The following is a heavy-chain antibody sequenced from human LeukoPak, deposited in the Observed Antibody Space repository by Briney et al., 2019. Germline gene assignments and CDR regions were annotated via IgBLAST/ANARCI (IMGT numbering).Heavy chain of an antibody. J-gene: IGHJ4*02. D-gene: IGHD6-13*01. CDR2: MNPNTGGT. CDR1: GYSFNVNH. Sequence: ASVKVSCKASGYSFNVNHMHWVRQAPGQGLEWMGWMNPNTGGTSFAQKFQGRVTMTRDTSISTAYMELSRLTSDDTAVYYCARGAGSSWFDYWGQGTLVTVSS. CDR3: ARGAGSSWFDY. V-gene: IGHV1-2*02.